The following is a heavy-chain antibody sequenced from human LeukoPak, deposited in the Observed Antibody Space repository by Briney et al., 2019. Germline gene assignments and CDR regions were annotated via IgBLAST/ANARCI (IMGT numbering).Heavy chain of an antibody. CDR3: ARDIKTIFGVVSLDAFDI. CDR1: GGSISSSSYY. Sequence: PSETLSPTCTVSGGSISSSSYYWGCIRQPPGKGLECIGSIYHSGSTYYNPSLKSRVTISVDRSKNQFSLKLSSVTAADTAVYYCARDIKTIFGVVSLDAFDIWGQGTMVTVSS. J-gene: IGHJ3*02. V-gene: IGHV4-39*07. CDR2: IYHSGST. D-gene: IGHD3-3*01.